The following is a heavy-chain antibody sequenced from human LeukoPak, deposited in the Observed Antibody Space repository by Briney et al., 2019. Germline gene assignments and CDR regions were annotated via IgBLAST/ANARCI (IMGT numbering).Heavy chain of an antibody. J-gene: IGHJ4*02. V-gene: IGHV1-8*01. CDR2: MNPNSGNT. CDR1: GYTFTSYD. Sequence: ASVKVSCKASGYTFTSYDINWVRQATGQGLEWMGWMNPNSGNTGYAQKFQGRVTMTRNTSISTAYMELSSLRSEDTAVYYCARGRSWRFGELLSQHFAYWGQGTLVTVSS. D-gene: IGHD3-10*01. CDR3: ARGRSWRFGELLSQHFAY.